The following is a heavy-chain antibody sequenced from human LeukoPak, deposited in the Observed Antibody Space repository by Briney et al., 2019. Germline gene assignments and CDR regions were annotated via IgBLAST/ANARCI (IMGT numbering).Heavy chain of an antibody. V-gene: IGHV4-59*01. CDR3: ARDFCSDGSCYSYFHY. CDR2: IYSTGGT. J-gene: IGHJ4*02. Sequence: NTSETLSLTCSVSGGSISGYYWSWIRQPPGKGLEWIGYIYSTGGTNYNPSLKSRVIISLDTSKNRFSLGLSSVTAADTAVYYCARDFCSDGSCYSYFHYWGQGILVTVSS. D-gene: IGHD2-15*01. CDR1: GGSISGYY.